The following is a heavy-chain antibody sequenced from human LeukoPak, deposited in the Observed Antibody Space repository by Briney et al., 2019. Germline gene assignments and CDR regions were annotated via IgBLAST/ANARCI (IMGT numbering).Heavy chain of an antibody. Sequence: GGSLRLSCAASGFTFSDNYMTWVRQAPGKGLEWLSYISGNGGDIQYADSVKGRFTISRDNAKNTVYLQMNSLRAEDTAVYYCVTYRQGFVGDYWGQGTLVTVSS. J-gene: IGHJ4*02. D-gene: IGHD1-26*01. CDR1: GFTFSDNY. CDR2: ISGNGGDI. V-gene: IGHV3-11*04. CDR3: VTYRQGFVGDY.